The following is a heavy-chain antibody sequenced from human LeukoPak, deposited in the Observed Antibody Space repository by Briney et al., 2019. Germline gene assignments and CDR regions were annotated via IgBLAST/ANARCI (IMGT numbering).Heavy chain of an antibody. Sequence: SETLSLTCAVSGGSISSGGYSWSWIRQPPGKGLEWIGYIYYSGSTYYNPSLKSRVTISVDTSKNQFSLKLSSVTAADTAVYYCASRYRTTHWGQGTLVTVSS. D-gene: IGHD1-14*01. CDR3: ASRYRTTH. V-gene: IGHV4-31*11. CDR2: IYYSGST. CDR1: GGSISSGGYS. J-gene: IGHJ4*02.